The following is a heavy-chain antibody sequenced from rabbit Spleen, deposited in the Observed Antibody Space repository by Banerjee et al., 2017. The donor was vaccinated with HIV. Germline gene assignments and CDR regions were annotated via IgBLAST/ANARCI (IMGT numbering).Heavy chain of an antibody. D-gene: IGHD4-1*01. V-gene: IGHV1S45*01. Sequence: EQLEESGGGLVKPEGSLTLTCKASGVSLNDKDVMCWVRQAPGKGLEWIACINAATAKPVYATWAKGRFTISRTSSTTVTLRMTSLTAADTATYFCARDLVGVIGWNFGWWGPGTLVTVS. CDR3: ARDLVGVIGWNFGW. J-gene: IGHJ6*01. CDR1: GVSLNDKDV. CDR2: INAATAKP.